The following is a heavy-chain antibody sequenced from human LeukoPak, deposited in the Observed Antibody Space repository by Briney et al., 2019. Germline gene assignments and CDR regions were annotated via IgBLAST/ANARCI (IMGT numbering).Heavy chain of an antibody. J-gene: IGHJ4*02. CDR3: AKDVTSMSAWYYFDY. CDR1: GFTFSSYA. Sequence: PGASLRLSCAASGFTFSSYAMSWVRQAPGKGLEWVSAISGSGVSTYYADSVKGRFTISRDNSKNTLYLQMNSLRGEDTAVYYCAKDVTSMSAWYYFDYWGQGALVTVSA. V-gene: IGHV3-23*01. D-gene: IGHD6-19*01. CDR2: ISGSGVST.